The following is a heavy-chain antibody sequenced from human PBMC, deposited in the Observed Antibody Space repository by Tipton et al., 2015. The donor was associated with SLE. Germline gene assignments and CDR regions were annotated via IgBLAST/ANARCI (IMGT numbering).Heavy chain of an antibody. CDR3: AGCGGDCYGFDY. Sequence: QLVQSGAEVKKPGASVKVSCKASGYTFTSYGISWVRQAPGQGLEWMGGIIPIFGTANYAQKFQGRVTITADESTSTAYMELSSLRSEDTAVYYCAGCGGDCYGFDYWGQGTLVTVSS. CDR2: IIPIFGTA. D-gene: IGHD2-21*01. J-gene: IGHJ4*02. V-gene: IGHV1-69*13. CDR1: GYTFTSYG.